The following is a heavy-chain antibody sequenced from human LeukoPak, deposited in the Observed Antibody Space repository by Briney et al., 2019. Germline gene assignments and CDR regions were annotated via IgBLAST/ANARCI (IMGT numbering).Heavy chain of an antibody. CDR1: GGSISSYY. CDR3: ARDSRYDFWSGYYTLYYYYMDV. V-gene: IGHV4-59*12. CDR2: IYYSGST. Sequence: PSETLSLTCTVSGGSISSYYWSWIRQPPGKGLEWIGYIYYSGSTNYNPSLKSRVTISVDKSKNQFSLKLSSVTAADTAVYYCARDSRYDFWSGYYTLYYYYMDVWGKGTTVTVSS. D-gene: IGHD3-3*01. J-gene: IGHJ6*03.